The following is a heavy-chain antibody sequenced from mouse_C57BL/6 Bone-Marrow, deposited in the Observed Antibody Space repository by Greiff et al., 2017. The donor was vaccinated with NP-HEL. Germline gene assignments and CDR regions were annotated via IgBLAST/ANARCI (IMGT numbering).Heavy chain of an antibody. CDR2: INYDGSST. Sequence: EVKLMESEGGLVQPGSSMKLSCTASGFTFSDYYMAWVRQVPEKGLEWVANINYDGSSTYYLASLKSRFIISRDNAKNIRYLQMSSLKSEDTATYYCARITTVGGYFDVWGTGTTVTVSS. D-gene: IGHD1-1*01. V-gene: IGHV5-16*01. J-gene: IGHJ1*03. CDR3: ARITTVGGYFDV. CDR1: GFTFSDYY.